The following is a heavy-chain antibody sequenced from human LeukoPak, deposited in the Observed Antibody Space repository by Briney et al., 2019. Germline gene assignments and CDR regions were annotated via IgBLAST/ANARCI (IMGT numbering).Heavy chain of an antibody. CDR2: IYYSGST. V-gene: IGHV4-59*01. D-gene: IGHD6-13*01. CDR1: GGSISSYY. CDR3: ARRGSSSWYFDY. J-gene: IGHJ4*02. Sequence: PSETLSLTCTVSGGSISSYYWSWIRQPPGKGLEWIGYIYYSGSTNYNPSLKSRVTISVVTSKNQFSLKLSSVTAADTAVYYCARRGSSSWYFDYWGQGTLVTVSS.